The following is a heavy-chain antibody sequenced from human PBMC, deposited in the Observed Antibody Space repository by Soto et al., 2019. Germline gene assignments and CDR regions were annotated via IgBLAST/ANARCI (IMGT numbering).Heavy chain of an antibody. CDR2: INAGNGNT. CDR1: EDTLTRYV. CDR3: ATSTIDTSTWKQYFYGMDV. Sequence: VVSVKGSWNASEDTLTRYVVHWVRQAHGQRLEWMGWINAGNGNTKYSQNFQGRVTITRDASASTAYMELSSLRSQDTAVYYCATSTIDTSTWKQYFYGMDVWGQGSKVTVSS. J-gene: IGHJ6*02. V-gene: IGHV1-3*01. D-gene: IGHD6-13*01.